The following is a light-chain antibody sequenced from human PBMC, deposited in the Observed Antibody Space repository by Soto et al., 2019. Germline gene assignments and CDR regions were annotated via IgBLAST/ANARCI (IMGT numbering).Light chain of an antibody. CDR1: QSVSSSY. CDR3: QQYGSSFT. CDR2: GAS. V-gene: IGKV3-20*01. J-gene: IGKJ4*01. Sequence: EIVLTQSPGTLSLSPGERATLSCRASQSVSSSYLAWYQQKPGQAPRLLIYGASSRATGIPDRSSGSGSGTDFPLTISRLEPDASAVYYCQQYGSSFTFGGGPKVEIK.